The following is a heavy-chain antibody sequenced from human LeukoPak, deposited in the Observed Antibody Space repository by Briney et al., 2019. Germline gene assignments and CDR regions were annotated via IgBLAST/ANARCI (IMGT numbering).Heavy chain of an antibody. Sequence: ASVKVSCKASGYTFTIHYIHWVRQAPGQGLEWMGIISPPGGGTSYAQQFQGRVAMTTDTPTNTVYMRLASLTSEDTAIYFCARGGAAAESHFDFWGQGTLVTVSS. V-gene: IGHV1-46*01. CDR1: GYTFTIHY. CDR2: ISPPGGGT. J-gene: IGHJ4*02. D-gene: IGHD6-25*01. CDR3: ARGGAAAESHFDF.